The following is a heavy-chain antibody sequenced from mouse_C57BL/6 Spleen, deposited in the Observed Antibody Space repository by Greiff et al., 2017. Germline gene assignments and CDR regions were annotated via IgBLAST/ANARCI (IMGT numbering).Heavy chain of an antibody. Sequence: EVQGVESGGGLVQPGGSMKLSCVASGFTFSNYWMNWVRQSPEKGLEWVAQIRLKSDNYATHYAESVKGRFTISRDDSKSSVYLQMNNLRAEDTGIYYCTGNSNPFFAYWGQGTLVTVSA. J-gene: IGHJ3*01. D-gene: IGHD2-5*01. V-gene: IGHV6-3*01. CDR1: GFTFSNYW. CDR2: IRLKSDNYAT. CDR3: TGNSNPFFAY.